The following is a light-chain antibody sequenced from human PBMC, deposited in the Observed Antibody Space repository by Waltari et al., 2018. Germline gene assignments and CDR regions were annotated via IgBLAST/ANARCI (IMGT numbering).Light chain of an antibody. Sequence: QSALTQPASVSGSPGQSITISCTGTSSDVGTYDYVSWYQQHPGKATKLMSYDVTKRPSGIANRFSGSKSGNTASLTISGLQAEDEADYHCSSYTTSSTVYVFGTGTKVTVL. V-gene: IGLV2-14*01. CDR2: DVT. J-gene: IGLJ1*01. CDR3: SSYTTSSTVYV. CDR1: SSDVGTYDY.